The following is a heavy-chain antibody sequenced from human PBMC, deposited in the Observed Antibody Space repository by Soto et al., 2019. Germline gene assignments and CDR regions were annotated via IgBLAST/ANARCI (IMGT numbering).Heavy chain of an antibody. Sequence: GESLKISCEGSGYAFSNYWINWVRQVSGKGLEWMGRIDPTDSFTNYSPSFQGHVTFSVDKSTSTAYVQWSSLQASHTPMYYCGGQGADSYHFEYWGRGSLVRVSS. CDR2: IDPTDSFT. J-gene: IGHJ4*02. CDR1: GYAFSNYW. D-gene: IGHD1-26*01. CDR3: GGQGADSYHFEY. V-gene: IGHV5-10-1*01.